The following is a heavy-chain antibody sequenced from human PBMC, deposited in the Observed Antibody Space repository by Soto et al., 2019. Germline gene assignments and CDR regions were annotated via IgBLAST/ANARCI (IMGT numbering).Heavy chain of an antibody. J-gene: IGHJ6*02. Sequence: QVQLVQSGAEVKKPGASVKVSCKASGYTFTSYAMHWVRQAPGQRLEWMGWINAGNGNTKYSQKFQGRVTITRDTSASTADMALSSLRSEDTAVSSCAREGVVPDAKDYYGMDVWGQGTTVTVAS. V-gene: IGHV1-3*01. CDR3: AREGVVPDAKDYYGMDV. CDR1: GYTFTSYA. D-gene: IGHD2-2*01. CDR2: INAGNGNT.